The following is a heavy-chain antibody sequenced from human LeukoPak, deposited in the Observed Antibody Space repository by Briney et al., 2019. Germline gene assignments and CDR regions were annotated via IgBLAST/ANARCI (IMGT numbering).Heavy chain of an antibody. CDR1: GGSISSYY. D-gene: IGHD5-18*01. V-gene: IGHV4-4*07. J-gene: IGHJ4*02. Sequence: SETLSLTCTVSGGSISSYYWSWIRQPAGEGLEWIGRIYTSGSTNYNPSLKSRVTMSVDTSKNQFSLKLSSVTAEDTALYYCATNVDTSDDCWGQGTLVTVSS. CDR3: ATNVDTSDDC. CDR2: IYTSGST.